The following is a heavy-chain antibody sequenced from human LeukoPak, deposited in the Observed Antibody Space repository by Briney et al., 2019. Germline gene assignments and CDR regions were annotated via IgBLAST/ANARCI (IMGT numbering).Heavy chain of an antibody. CDR2: IIPIFGTA. Sequence: GASVKVSCTASGGTFSSYAISWVRQAPGQGLEWMGGIIPIFGTANYAQKFQGRVTITADESTSTAYMELSSLRSEDTAVYYCARRRDSSGYYLAPDYWGQGTLVTVSS. CDR1: GGTFSSYA. D-gene: IGHD3-22*01. J-gene: IGHJ4*02. V-gene: IGHV1-69*13. CDR3: ARRRDSSGYYLAPDY.